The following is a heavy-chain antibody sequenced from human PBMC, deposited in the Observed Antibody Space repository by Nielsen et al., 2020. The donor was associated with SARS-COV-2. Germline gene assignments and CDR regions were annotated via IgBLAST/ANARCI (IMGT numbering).Heavy chain of an antibody. D-gene: IGHD1-26*01. CDR3: ARDRKWEQTISP. V-gene: IGHV1-69*04. Sequence: SVKVSCKASGYTFTSYGISWVRQAPGQGLEWMGRIIPILGIANYAQKFQGRVTITADKSTSTAYMELSSLRSEDTAVYYCARDRKWEQTISPWGQGTLVTVSS. J-gene: IGHJ5*02. CDR2: IIPILGIA. CDR1: GYTFTSYG.